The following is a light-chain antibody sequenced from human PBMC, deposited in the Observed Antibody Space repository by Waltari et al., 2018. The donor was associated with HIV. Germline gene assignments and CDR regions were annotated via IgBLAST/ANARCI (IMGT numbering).Light chain of an antibody. CDR2: YDS. CDR1: NIGSKS. CDR3: QVWDSSSGVV. V-gene: IGLV3-21*04. J-gene: IGLJ2*01. Sequence: VAPGKTARITCGGNNIGSKSVHWYQQKPGQAPVLVIYYDSDRPSGIPERFSGSNSGNTATLTISRVEAGDEADYYCQVWDSSSGVVFGGGTRLTVL.